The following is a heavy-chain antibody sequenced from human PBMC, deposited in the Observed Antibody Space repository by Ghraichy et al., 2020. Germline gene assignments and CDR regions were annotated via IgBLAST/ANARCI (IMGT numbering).Heavy chain of an antibody. V-gene: IGHV3-48*04. CDR1: GFTFSSFS. CDR2: ISSDSSTI. CDR3: ATVRSRY. D-gene: IGHD1-26*01. J-gene: IGHJ4*02. Sequence: GGSLTLSCAASGFTFSSFSMNWVRQAPGKGLEWVSYISSDSSTIYYADSVKGRFTISRDNAKNSLYLQMTSLRAEDTAVYYCATVRSRYWGQGTLVTVSS.